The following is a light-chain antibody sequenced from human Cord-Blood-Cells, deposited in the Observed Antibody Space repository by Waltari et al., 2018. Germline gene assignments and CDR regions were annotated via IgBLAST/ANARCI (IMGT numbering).Light chain of an antibody. CDR3: MQALQTRYT. J-gene: IGKJ2*01. CDR1: QSLLHSNGYNS. Sequence: DIVMTQSPLSLPVTPGEPASISCRSSQSLLHSNGYNSLDWYLQKPGQSQQLLIYLGSNRASGVPDRFSGSGSGTYFTLKISRVEAEDVGVYYCMQALQTRYTFGQGTKLEIK. CDR2: LGS. V-gene: IGKV2-28*01.